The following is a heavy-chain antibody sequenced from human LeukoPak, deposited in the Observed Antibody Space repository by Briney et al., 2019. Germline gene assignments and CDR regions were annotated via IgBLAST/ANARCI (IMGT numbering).Heavy chain of an antibody. D-gene: IGHD1-26*01. CDR3: ARWYSGSYSLYYYYYYYMDV. CDR1: GYTFTSYY. V-gene: IGHV1-46*01. J-gene: IGHJ6*03. CDR2: INPSGGST. Sequence: GASVKVSCKASGYTFTSYYMHWVRQAPGQGLEWMGIINPSGGSTSYAQKFQGRVTMTRDMSTSTAYMELRSLRSDDTAVYYCARWYSGSYSLYYYYYYYMDVWGKGTTVTVSS.